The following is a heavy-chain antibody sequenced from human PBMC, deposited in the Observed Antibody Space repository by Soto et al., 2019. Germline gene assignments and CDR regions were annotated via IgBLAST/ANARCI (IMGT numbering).Heavy chain of an antibody. CDR1: GGSFSGYY. CDR2: INHSGST. Sequence: TSETLSLTCAVYGGSFSGYYCSCIRQPPGKGLEWIGEINHSGSTNYNPSLKSRVTISVDTSKNQFSLKLSSVTAADTAVYYCARVYCSGGSCYPRGAYFFYYYYYMDVWGKGTTVTVSS. D-gene: IGHD2-15*01. V-gene: IGHV4-34*01. CDR3: ARVYCSGGSCYPRGAYFFYYYYYMDV. J-gene: IGHJ6*03.